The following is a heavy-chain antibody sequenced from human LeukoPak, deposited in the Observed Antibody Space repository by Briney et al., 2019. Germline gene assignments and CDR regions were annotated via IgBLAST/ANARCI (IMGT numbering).Heavy chain of an antibody. CDR1: GGSISSSSYY. J-gene: IGHJ3*02. V-gene: IGHV4-39*07. CDR3: ARTSSGWVGDPFDI. D-gene: IGHD6-19*01. CDR2: IYSSGST. Sequence: SETLSLTCTVSGGSISSSSYYWAWIRQPPGKGLEWIGSIYSSGSTYFNPSLKSRVIISVDTSNNHFSLKVISVTAADTAVYFCARTSSGWVGDPFDIWGQGTMVTVSS.